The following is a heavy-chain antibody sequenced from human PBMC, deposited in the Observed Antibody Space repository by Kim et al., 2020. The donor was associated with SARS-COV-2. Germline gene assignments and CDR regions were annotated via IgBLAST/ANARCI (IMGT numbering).Heavy chain of an antibody. CDR3: ARHESRSDIVVVPAATGDAFDI. V-gene: IGHV5-51*01. Sequence: GESLKISCKGSGYSFTSYWIGWVRQMPGKGLEWMGIIYPGDSDTRYSPSFQGQVTISADKSISTAYLQWSSLKASDTAMYYCARHESRSDIVVVPAATGDAFDIWGQGTMVTVSS. D-gene: IGHD2-2*01. CDR1: GYSFTSYW. J-gene: IGHJ3*02. CDR2: IYPGDSDT.